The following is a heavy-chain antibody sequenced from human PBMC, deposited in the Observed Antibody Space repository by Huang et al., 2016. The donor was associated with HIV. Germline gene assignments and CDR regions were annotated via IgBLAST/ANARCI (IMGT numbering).Heavy chain of an antibody. CDR2: ISASGATR. D-gene: IGHD3-22*01. CDR3: ARDLRGYDSTFDFYYYYGMDV. J-gene: IGHJ6*02. V-gene: IGHV3-48*02. Sequence: EVQLVESGGGLVQPGGSLRLSRAASGFTFSNLSMNRVRQTTGKGREGRACISASGATRYYAASAKGRYTVARDDAKKELYLQLNSLRDEDTAVYYCARDLRGYDSTFDFYYYYGMDVWGQGTTVTVSS. CDR1: GFTFSNLS.